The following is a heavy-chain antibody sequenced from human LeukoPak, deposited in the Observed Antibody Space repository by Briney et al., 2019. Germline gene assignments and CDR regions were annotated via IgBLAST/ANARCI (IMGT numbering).Heavy chain of an antibody. CDR3: ARQSYTYGHSFDY. Sequence: ASVKVSCKASGYTFTGYYMHWVRQAPGQGLEWMGWINPNSGGTNYAQKFQGRVTMTRDTSISTAYMELSRLRSDDTAVYYCARQSYTYGHSFDYWGQGTLVTVSS. V-gene: IGHV1-2*02. J-gene: IGHJ4*02. CDR1: GYTFTGYY. D-gene: IGHD5-18*01. CDR2: INPNSGGT.